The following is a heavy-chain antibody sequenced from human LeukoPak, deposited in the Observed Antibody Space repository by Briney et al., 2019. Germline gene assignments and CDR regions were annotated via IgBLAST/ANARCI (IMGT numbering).Heavy chain of an antibody. CDR1: GGSISSSSYY. V-gene: IGHV4-39*07. Sequence: SETLSLTCTVSGGSISSSSYYWGWIRQPPGKGLEWIGSIYYSGSTYYNPSLKSRVTISVDTSKNQFSLKLSSVTAADTAVYYCARSGQRIAAAAYFDYWGQGTLVTVSS. J-gene: IGHJ4*02. CDR3: ARSGQRIAAAAYFDY. D-gene: IGHD6-13*01. CDR2: IYYSGST.